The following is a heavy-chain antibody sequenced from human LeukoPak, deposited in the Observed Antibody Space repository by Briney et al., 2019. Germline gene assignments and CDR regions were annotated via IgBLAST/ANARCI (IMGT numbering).Heavy chain of an antibody. J-gene: IGHJ6*02. CDR1: GGSISSSNW. CDR3: ARDPTRGSYYYYYYYGMDV. CDR2: IYHSGST. Sequence: SETLSLTCAVSGGSISSSNWWSWVRQPPGKGLEWIGEIYHSGSTNYNPSLKSRVTISVDKSKNQFSLKLSSVTAADTAVYYCARDPTRGSYYYYYYYGMDVWGQGTTVTVSS. V-gene: IGHV4-4*02. D-gene: IGHD1-26*01.